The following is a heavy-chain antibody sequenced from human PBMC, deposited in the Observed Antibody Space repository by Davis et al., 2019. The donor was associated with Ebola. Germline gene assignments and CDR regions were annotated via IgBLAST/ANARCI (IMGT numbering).Heavy chain of an antibody. CDR2: INHSGST. J-gene: IGHJ4*02. V-gene: IGHV4-34*01. Sequence: SETLSLTCAVYGGSFSGYYWSWIRQPPGKGLEWIGEINHSGSTNYNPSLKSRVTISVDTSKNQFSLKLSSVTAADTAVYYYARPRFSSSFKAWRVWGQGALVAVSS. CDR1: GGSFSGYY. D-gene: IGHD3-22*01. CDR3: ARPRFSSSFKAWRV.